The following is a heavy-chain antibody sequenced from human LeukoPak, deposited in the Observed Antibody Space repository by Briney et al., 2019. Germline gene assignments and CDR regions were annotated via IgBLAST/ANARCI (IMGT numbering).Heavy chain of an antibody. Sequence: PSETLSLTCAVSGYSISSGYYWGWIWQPPGKGLEWIGSIYHSGSTYYNPSLKSRVTISVDTSKNQFSLKLSSVTAADTAVYYCARHVRDSSGYYSYYFDYWGQGTLVTVSS. J-gene: IGHJ4*02. CDR1: GYSISSGYY. CDR3: ARHVRDSSGYYSYYFDY. D-gene: IGHD3-22*01. V-gene: IGHV4-38-2*01. CDR2: IYHSGST.